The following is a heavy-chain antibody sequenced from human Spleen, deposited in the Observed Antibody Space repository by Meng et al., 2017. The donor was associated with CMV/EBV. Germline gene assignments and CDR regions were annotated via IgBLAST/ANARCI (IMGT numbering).Heavy chain of an antibody. CDR3: ARQTWSGEPGLDY. CDR1: GFSFSDYY. V-gene: IGHV3-11*04. J-gene: IGHJ4*02. CDR2: ISNSGIAI. D-gene: IGHD3-10*01. Sequence: GGSLRLSCSTSGFSFSDYYMTWIRQAPGKGLEWISYISNSGIAIYYASSLEGRFTISRDNAKNSLFLQMDNLRAEDTAIYYCARQTWSGEPGLDYWGQGTLVTVSS.